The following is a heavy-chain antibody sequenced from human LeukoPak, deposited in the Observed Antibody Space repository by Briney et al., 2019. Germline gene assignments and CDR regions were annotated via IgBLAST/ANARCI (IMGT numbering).Heavy chain of an antibody. Sequence: SETLSLTCTVSGGSISSYYWSWIRQPPGKGLEWIGYIYYSGSTNYNPSLKSRVTISVDTSKNQFSLKLSSVTAADTAVYYCARGAKAAAGTIIYYYYGMDVWGQGTTVTVSS. CDR2: IYYSGST. J-gene: IGHJ6*02. CDR3: ARGAKAAAGTIIYYYYGMDV. V-gene: IGHV4-59*01. CDR1: GGSISSYY. D-gene: IGHD6-13*01.